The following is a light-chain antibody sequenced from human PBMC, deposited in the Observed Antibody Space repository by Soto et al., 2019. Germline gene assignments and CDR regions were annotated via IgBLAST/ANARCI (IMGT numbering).Light chain of an antibody. Sequence: IQMTQSPSSLSASAGDRVTITCRASQSMSTYSNWFQQKPGKAPKVLIYGASSLQSGVPSRFSGSGSGTDFTLTISSLQPEDVATYYCQQRYNTPLTFGGGTKVEIK. CDR3: QQRYNTPLT. CDR2: GAS. V-gene: IGKV1-39*01. J-gene: IGKJ4*01. CDR1: QSMSTY.